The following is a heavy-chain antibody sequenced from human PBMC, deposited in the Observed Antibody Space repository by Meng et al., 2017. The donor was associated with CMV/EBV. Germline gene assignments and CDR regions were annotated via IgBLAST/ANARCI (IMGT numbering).Heavy chain of an antibody. CDR2: INPNKGGT. D-gene: IGHD2-2*01. CDR1: YY. V-gene: IGHV1-2*02. CDR3: ARPKNADIVVVPAATSPPSADY. J-gene: IGHJ4*02. Sequence: YYMDWVRQAHGKRLGWKGWINPNKGGTNNTQEFQGRVTMTRDTSISTAYMELSRLRSDDTAVYYCARPKNADIVVVPAATSPPSADYWGQGTLVTVSS.